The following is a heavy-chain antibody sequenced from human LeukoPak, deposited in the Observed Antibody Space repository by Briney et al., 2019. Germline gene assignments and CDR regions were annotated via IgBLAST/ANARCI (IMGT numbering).Heavy chain of an antibody. V-gene: IGHV1-2*02. J-gene: IGHJ4*02. CDR1: GYTFTAYY. Sequence: GASVKVSCKPSGYTFTAYYMHWVRQAPGQVLEWMGWINPNSGDTNYAEKFQGRVTLTRDTSITTAYMELSRLRSDDTAVYYCARDGNFDYWGQGTLVTVSS. CDR2: INPNSGDT. CDR3: ARDGNFDY.